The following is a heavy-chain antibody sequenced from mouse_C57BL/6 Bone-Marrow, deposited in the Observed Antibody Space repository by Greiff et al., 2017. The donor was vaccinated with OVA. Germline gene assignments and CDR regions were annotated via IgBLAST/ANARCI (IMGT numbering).Heavy chain of an antibody. CDR1: GYTFTSYW. CDR3: ADYGNASYAMDY. V-gene: IGHV1-64*01. CDR2: IHPNSGST. D-gene: IGHD2-1*01. Sequence: QVQLKQPGAELVKPGASVKLSCKASGYTFTSYWMHWVKQRPGQGLEWIGMIHPNSGSTNYNEKFKSKATLTVDKSSSTAYMQLSSLTSEDSAVYYCADYGNASYAMDYWGQGTSVTVSS. J-gene: IGHJ4*01.